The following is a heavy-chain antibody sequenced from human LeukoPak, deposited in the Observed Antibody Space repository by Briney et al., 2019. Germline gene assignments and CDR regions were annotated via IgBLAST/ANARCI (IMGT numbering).Heavy chain of an antibody. Sequence: PGGSLRLSCAASGFTFSSYSMNWVRQAPGKGLEWVSSISSSSSYIYYADSVKGRFTISRDNSENTLYLQMNSLRAEDTAVYYCASGELLLFTYWGQGTLVTVSS. CDR3: ASGELLLFTY. D-gene: IGHD3-10*01. V-gene: IGHV3-21*04. CDR2: ISSSSSYI. CDR1: GFTFSSYS. J-gene: IGHJ4*02.